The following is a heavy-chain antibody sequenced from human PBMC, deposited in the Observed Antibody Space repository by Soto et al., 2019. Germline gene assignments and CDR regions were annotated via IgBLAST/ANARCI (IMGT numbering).Heavy chain of an antibody. CDR3: ARFMTYYYDSSGYYFFDY. Sequence: GESLKISCKGSGYSFTSYWIGWVRQMPGKGLEWMGIIYPGDSDTRYSPSFQGQVTISADKSISTAYLQWSSLKASDTAMYYCARFMTYYYDSSGYYFFDYWGQGTLVTVSS. D-gene: IGHD3-22*01. CDR1: GYSFTSYW. J-gene: IGHJ4*02. CDR2: IYPGDSDT. V-gene: IGHV5-51*01.